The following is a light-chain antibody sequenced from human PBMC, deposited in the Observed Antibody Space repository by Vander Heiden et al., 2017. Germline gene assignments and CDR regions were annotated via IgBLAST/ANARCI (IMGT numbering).Light chain of an antibody. CDR3: QQYSSSPPT. V-gene: IGKV3-20*01. Sequence: VLAQSPGTLSLSPGERATLSCRASQTISNNFLAWYQQKPGQAPRLLIYGVSRRATGSSDRFSGSGSGTDFTLTISRLEPEDFEVYFCQQYSSSPPTFGGGTKVEIK. CDR1: QTISNNF. J-gene: IGKJ4*01. CDR2: GVS.